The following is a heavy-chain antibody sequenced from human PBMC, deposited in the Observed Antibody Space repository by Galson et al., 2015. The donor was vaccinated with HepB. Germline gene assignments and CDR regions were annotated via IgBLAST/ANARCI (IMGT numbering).Heavy chain of an antibody. CDR3: ARAAETTSYGMDV. CDR2: ISSSSSYI. Sequence: SLRLSCAASGFTFSSYSMNWVRQAPGKGLEWVSSISSSSSYIYYADSVKGRFTISRDNAKNSLYLQMNSLRAEDTAVYYCARAAETTSYGMDVWGQGTTVTVSS. V-gene: IGHV3-21*01. D-gene: IGHD1-14*01. CDR1: GFTFSSYS. J-gene: IGHJ6*02.